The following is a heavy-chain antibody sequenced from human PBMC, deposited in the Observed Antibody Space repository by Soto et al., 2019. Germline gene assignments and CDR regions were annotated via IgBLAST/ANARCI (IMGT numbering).Heavy chain of an antibody. J-gene: IGHJ4*02. CDR3: AKERDNGADRYYSDD. D-gene: IGHD2-8*01. CDR1: GFTFSSYA. CDR2: ISGSGDST. Sequence: EVQLLESGGILVHPGGSLRLSCAASGFTFSSYAMTWVRQAPGKGLEWVSAISGSGDSTYYADSVKGRFTISRDQSKNTLYLQMHSLRAEDTAVYFCAKERDNGADRYYSDDWGQGPLVTVSS. V-gene: IGHV3-23*01.